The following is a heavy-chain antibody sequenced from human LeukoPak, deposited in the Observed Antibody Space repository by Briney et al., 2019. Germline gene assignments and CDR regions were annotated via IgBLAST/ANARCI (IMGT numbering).Heavy chain of an antibody. CDR2: INPSGGST. Sequence: ASVKVSCKAPGYTFTSYYMHWVRQAPGQGLEWMGIINPSGGSTSYAQKFQGRVTMTRDTSTSTVYMELSSLRSEDTAVYYCASSYDILTLCDYWGQGTLVTVSS. CDR3: ASSYDILTLCDY. V-gene: IGHV1-46*01. D-gene: IGHD3-9*01. J-gene: IGHJ4*02. CDR1: GYTFTSYY.